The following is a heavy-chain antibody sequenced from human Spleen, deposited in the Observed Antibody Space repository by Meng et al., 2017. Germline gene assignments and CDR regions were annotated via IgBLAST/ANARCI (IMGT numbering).Heavy chain of an antibody. CDR2: INPKSGDT. J-gene: IGHJ4*02. CDR3: ARDEDISAAGKLFGDY. V-gene: IGHV1-2*06. D-gene: IGHD6-13*01. Sequence: VTLVQPGAEVKKPGASVKVSCKASGYTFPDYYLHWVRRAPGQGLEWMGRINPKSGDTHYAQKFQGRVTMTGDTSISTAYMELSGLRSDDTAMYYCARDEDISAAGKLFGDYWGQGTLVTVSS. CDR1: GYTFPDYY.